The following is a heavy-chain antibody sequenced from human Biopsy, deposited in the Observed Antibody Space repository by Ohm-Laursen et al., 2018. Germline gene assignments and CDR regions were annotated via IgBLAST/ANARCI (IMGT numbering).Heavy chain of an antibody. D-gene: IGHD3-22*01. CDR1: GVSINGGRYY. Sequence: SQTLSLTCTVSGVSINGGRYYWNWIRHHPGKGLEWIGNIFYSANTYYNPSLKSRVTMSVDTSKNQFSLKLSSLTAADTAVYYCARGGYYDLSGFEVDYWGQGTLVTVSS. CDR2: IFYSANT. CDR3: ARGGYYDLSGFEVDY. J-gene: IGHJ4*02. V-gene: IGHV4-31*03.